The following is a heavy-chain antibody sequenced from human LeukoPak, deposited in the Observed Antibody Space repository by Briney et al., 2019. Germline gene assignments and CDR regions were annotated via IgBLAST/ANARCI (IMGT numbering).Heavy chain of an antibody. V-gene: IGHV3-21*01. CDR1: GFTFSSYS. J-gene: IGHJ5*02. CDR2: ISGHSSI. CDR3: ARGLYWFDP. Sequence: GGSLRLSCAASGFTFSSYSMNWVRQPPGKGLEWVSSISGHSSIFYADSIKGRFTISRDIAKNSLYLQMNSLRAEDTAVYYCARGLYWFDPWGQGTLVTVSS.